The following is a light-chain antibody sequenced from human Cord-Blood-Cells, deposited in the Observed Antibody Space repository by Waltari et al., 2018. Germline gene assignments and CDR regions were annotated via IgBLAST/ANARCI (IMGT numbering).Light chain of an antibody. CDR2: DAS. Sequence: EIVLTQSPASMSLSPGERATLSCRASQSVSSYLAWYQQKPGQAPRLLIYDASNRATGSPARFSGRGSGTDFTLTISCLEPEDFAVYYCEQRSSWTFGQGTKVEIK. V-gene: IGKV3-11*01. J-gene: IGKJ1*01. CDR3: EQRSSWT. CDR1: QSVSSY.